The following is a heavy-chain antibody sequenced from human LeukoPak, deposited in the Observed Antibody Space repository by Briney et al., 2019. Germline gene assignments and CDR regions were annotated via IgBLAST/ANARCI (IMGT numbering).Heavy chain of an antibody. V-gene: IGHV3-30*18. Sequence: GSLRLSWAASGFTLSSYCMHWVRQAPGKGLEVVAVISYDGSNKYYADSVKGRFTISRDNSKNTLYLQMNSLRAEDTAVYYCAKDFTYDFWSGYFDYWGQGTLVTVSS. CDR2: ISYDGSNK. J-gene: IGHJ4*02. D-gene: IGHD3-3*01. CDR1: GFTLSSYC. CDR3: AKDFTYDFWSGYFDY.